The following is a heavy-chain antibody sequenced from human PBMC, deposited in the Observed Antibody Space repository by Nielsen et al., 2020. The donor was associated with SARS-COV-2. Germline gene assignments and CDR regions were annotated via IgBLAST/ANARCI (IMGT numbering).Heavy chain of an antibody. D-gene: IGHD4-17*01. J-gene: IGHJ4*02. CDR1: GFTFSSYA. CDR2: ISGSGGST. CDR3: AKGRVSVYGDSYYFDF. V-gene: IGHV3-23*01. Sequence: GGSLRLSCAASGFTFSSYAMSWVRQAPGKGLEWVSAISGSGGSTYYADSVKGRFTISRDNSKNAVYLQMNSLRAEDSAVYYCAKGRVSVYGDSYYFDFWGQGTLVTVSS.